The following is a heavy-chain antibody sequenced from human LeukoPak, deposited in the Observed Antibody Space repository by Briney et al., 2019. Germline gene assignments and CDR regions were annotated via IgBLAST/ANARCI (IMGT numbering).Heavy chain of an antibody. J-gene: IGHJ4*02. CDR2: INPNSGGT. CDR1: GYTFTGYY. D-gene: IGHD3-9*01. V-gene: IGHV1-2*02. CDR3: ARLSDILTGELDY. Sequence: ASVKVSCKASGYTFTGYYMHWVRQAPGQGLEWMGWINPNSGGTNYAQKSQGRVTMTRDTSISTAYMELSRLRSDDTAVYYCARLSDILTGELDYWGQGTLVTVSS.